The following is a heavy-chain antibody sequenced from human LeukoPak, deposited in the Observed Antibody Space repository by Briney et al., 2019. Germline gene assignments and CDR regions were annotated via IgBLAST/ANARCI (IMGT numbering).Heavy chain of an antibody. CDR2: IYYSGST. CDR3: ARHKYSSGWPPEGAFDI. D-gene: IGHD6-19*01. CDR1: GASVSSTTYY. V-gene: IGHV4-39*01. J-gene: IGHJ3*02. Sequence: SETLSLTCTVSGASVSSTTYYWGWIRQPPRKGLEWIASIYYSGSTYYNPSLKSRVTISVDTSKNQFSLKLSSVTAADTAVYYCARHKYSSGWPPEGAFDIWGQGTMVTVSS.